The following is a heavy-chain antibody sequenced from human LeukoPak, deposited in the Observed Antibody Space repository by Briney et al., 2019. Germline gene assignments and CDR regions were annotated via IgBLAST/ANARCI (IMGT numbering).Heavy chain of an antibody. CDR2: VYYTGVT. CDR1: GGYIITSGHY. J-gene: IGHJ5*02. Sequence: SETLSLTCTVSGGYIITSGHYWGWIRQPPGKGLEWIGSVYYTGVTSTSPFFRSRMSISVDTSKNQFSLNLTSVTAADAAVYYCARERSSSGGHNWFDPWGQGTLVTVSS. V-gene: IGHV4-39*07. D-gene: IGHD4-23*01. CDR3: ARERSSSGGHNWFDP.